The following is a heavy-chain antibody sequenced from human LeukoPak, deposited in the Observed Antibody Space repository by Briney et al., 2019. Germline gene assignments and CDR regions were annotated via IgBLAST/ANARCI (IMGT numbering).Heavy chain of an antibody. Sequence: ASETLSLTCTVSGGSISSYYWSWIRQPPGKGLEWIGYIYYSGSTNYNPSLKSRVTISVDTSKNQFSLKLSSVTAADTAVYYCARLYGSGSYYIDYWGQGTLVTVSS. CDR1: GGSISSYY. J-gene: IGHJ4*02. CDR3: ARLYGSGSYYIDY. V-gene: IGHV4-59*01. D-gene: IGHD3-10*01. CDR2: IYYSGST.